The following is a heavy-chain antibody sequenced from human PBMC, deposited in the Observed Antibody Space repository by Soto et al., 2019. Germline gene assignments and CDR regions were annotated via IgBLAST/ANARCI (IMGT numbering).Heavy chain of an antibody. CDR2: ILVDGRT. J-gene: IGHJ3*02. V-gene: IGHV3-23*01. CDR3: AKDTANGGGDFDI. D-gene: IGHD2-8*01. CDR1: GFICSSYD. Sequence: GGSLRLSCAASGFICSSYDMSWVRQAPGKGLEWVSTILVDGRTFYVDSVKGRFTISRDSSKNTVYLQMNGLTAGDTALYYCAKDTANGGGDFDICGQGTMVTVSS.